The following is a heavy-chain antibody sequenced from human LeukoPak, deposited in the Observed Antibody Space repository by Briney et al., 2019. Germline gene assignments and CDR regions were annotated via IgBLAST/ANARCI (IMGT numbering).Heavy chain of an antibody. D-gene: IGHD3-9*01. CDR3: ARGRYFDWSPYYCYYGMDV. J-gene: IGHJ6*04. CDR1: GGTFSSYA. V-gene: IGHV1-69*13. CDR2: IIPILGTA. Sequence: ASVKVSSKDSGGTFSSYAISWGRQAPGQGLEWMGGIIPILGTANSAQKFQGRVTITADESTSTAYMELSSLRSEDTAVYYCARGRYFDWSPYYCYYGMDVWGKGPTVTVSS.